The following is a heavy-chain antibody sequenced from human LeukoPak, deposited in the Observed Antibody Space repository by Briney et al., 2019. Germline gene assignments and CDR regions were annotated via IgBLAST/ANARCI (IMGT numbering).Heavy chain of an antibody. CDR3: AVEYSNTPLGLDF. D-gene: IGHD2/OR15-2a*01. J-gene: IGHJ4*02. CDR2: IKGDGSEK. Sequence: GGSLRLSCAASGLTFSRFYMSWVRQAPGKGPEWVANIKGDGSEKFYMDSVKGRFTISRDNVRESLSLQMNSLRVEDTAMYYCAVEYSNTPLGLDFWGQGTLVTVSS. V-gene: IGHV3-7*03. CDR1: GLTFSRFY.